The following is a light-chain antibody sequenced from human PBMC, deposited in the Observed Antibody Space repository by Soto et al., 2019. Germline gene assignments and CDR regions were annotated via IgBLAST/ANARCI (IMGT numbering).Light chain of an antibody. CDR3: QHCDTYWA. CDR1: HHIDRW. J-gene: IGKJ1*01. V-gene: IGKV1-5*01. Sequence: QMTQSPSTLSASVGDRVTITCRASHHIDRWLAWYQQKPGMAPKLLISDASTLESGVPSRFSGSGSGTEFTLTISNLQPEDYATYYCQHCDTYWAFGQGTKVEIK. CDR2: DAS.